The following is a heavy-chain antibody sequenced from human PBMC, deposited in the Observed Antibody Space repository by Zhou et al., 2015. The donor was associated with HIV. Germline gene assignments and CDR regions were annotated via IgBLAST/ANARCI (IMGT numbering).Heavy chain of an antibody. V-gene: IGHV1-24*01. CDR1: GYTLTELS. CDR3: ARGLYEGYWYGMDV. CDR2: IDPGAGA. D-gene: IGHD3-3*01. Sequence: QVQLVQSGAEVKKPGASVKVSCKVSGYTLTELSMHWVRQAPGKGPEWMGVIDPGAGASYAQKLQGRVTMTSDPSTTTVYMQLSFLRSEDTALYYCARGLYEGYWYGMDVWGQGTTVAVSS. J-gene: IGHJ6*02.